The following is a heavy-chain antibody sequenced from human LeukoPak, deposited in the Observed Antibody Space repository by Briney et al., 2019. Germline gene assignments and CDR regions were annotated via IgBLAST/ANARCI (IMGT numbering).Heavy chain of an antibody. CDR3: ARQNFYRYCRSTSCYRPYYYYYMDV. V-gene: IGHV4-34*01. Sequence: SETLSLTCAVYGGSFSGYYWSWIRQPPGKGLEWIGEINHSGSTNYNPSLKSRVTISINTSKNQFSLKLSSVTAADTTVYYCARQNFYRYCRSTSCYRPYYYYYMDVWGKGTTVTISS. CDR2: INHSGST. D-gene: IGHD2-2*01. CDR1: GGSFSGYY. J-gene: IGHJ6*03.